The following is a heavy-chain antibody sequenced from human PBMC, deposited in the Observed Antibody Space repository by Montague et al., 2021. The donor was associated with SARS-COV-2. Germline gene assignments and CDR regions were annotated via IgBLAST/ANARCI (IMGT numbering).Heavy chain of an antibody. V-gene: IGHV3-9*01. D-gene: IGHD2-15*01. CDR1: GFNFDDYA. Sequence: SLRLSCAASGFNFDDYAMHWVRLAPGKGLEWVSGITWDSSNFDYGDSVKGRFTISRDNAKKSLYLEMSSLRADDTAVYYCARNMVVSASRRFYYHCLDVWGQGITVTVS. CDR3: ARNMVVSASRRFYYHCLDV. CDR2: ITWDSSNF. J-gene: IGHJ6*02.